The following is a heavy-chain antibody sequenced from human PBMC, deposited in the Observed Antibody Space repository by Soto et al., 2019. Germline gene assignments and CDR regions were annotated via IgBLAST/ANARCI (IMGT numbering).Heavy chain of an antibody. D-gene: IGHD6-19*01. Sequence: QVQLVESGGGVVQPGRSLRLSCAASGFTFSSYGMHWVRQAPGKGLEWVAVISYDGSNKYYADSVKGRFTISRDNSKNTLYLQMNSLRAKDTAVYYCAKDRSSGWYGYWGQGTLVTVSS. CDR2: ISYDGSNK. J-gene: IGHJ4*02. CDR3: AKDRSSGWYGY. CDR1: GFTFSSYG. V-gene: IGHV3-30*18.